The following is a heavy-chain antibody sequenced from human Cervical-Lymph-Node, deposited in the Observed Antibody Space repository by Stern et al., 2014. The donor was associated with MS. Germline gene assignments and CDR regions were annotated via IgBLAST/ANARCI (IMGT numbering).Heavy chain of an antibody. D-gene: IGHD6-19*01. CDR2: VNPNSGGQ. CDR3: ARVAAIAVAGTGFDY. V-gene: IGHV1-2*02. CDR1: GYTFTGYY. J-gene: IGHJ4*02. Sequence: VQLVESGAEVKKPGASVKGSCKASGYTFTGYYMHWVRQAPGQGLEWMGRVNPNSGGQNYAQKCQGRGTMTRDTSISTAYMELSRLRSDDTAVYYCARVAAIAVAGTGFDYWGQGTLVTVSS.